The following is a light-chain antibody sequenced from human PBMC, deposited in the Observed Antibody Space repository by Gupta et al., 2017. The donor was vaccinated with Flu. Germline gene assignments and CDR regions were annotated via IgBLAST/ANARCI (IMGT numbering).Light chain of an antibody. CDR2: RNS. J-gene: IGLJ2*01. CDR1: SSNIGTGYD. V-gene: IGLV1-40*01. CDR3: QSYDSSLSGAI. Sequence: QSVLTPPPSVSGAPGQRVTISCTGSSSNIGTGYDVHWYLQLPGTAPKLLIYRNSNRASGVPDRFSGSKSGTSASLAITGLQAEDEADYYCQSYDSSLSGAIFGGGTKLTVL.